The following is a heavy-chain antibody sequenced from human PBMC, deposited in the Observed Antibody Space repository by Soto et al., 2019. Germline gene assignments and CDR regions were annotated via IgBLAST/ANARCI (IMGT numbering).Heavy chain of an antibody. CDR2: IYYSGST. CDR1: GGSVSSGSYY. J-gene: IGHJ4*02. Sequence: SETLSLTCTVSGGSVSSGSYYWSWIRQPPGKGLEWIGYIYYSGSTNYNPSLKSRVTISVDTSKNQFSLKLSSVTAADTAVYYCASTTTVFDYWGQGTLVTVSS. D-gene: IGHD4-17*01. V-gene: IGHV4-61*01. CDR3: ASTTTVFDY.